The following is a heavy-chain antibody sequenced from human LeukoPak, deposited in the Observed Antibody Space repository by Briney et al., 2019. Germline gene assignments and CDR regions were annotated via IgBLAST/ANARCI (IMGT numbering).Heavy chain of an antibody. D-gene: IGHD5-24*01. CDR1: GGSISSSSYY. J-gene: IGHJ4*02. CDR3: ARWAVGDGYNYGIDY. Sequence: PSETLSLTCTVSGGSISSSSYYWGWIRQPPGKGLEWIGSIYYSGSTYYNPSLKSRVTISVDTSKNQFSLKLSSVTAADTAVYYCARWAVGDGYNYGIDYWGQGTLVTVSS. CDR2: IYYSGST. V-gene: IGHV4-39*07.